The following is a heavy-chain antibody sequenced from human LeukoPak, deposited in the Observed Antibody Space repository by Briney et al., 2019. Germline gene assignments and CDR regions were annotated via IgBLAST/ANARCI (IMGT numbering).Heavy chain of an antibody. CDR2: ISGNSDRT. Sequence: PSETLSLTCTVSGGSISSSSHYWGWIRQPPGKGLEWLSAISGNSDRTYYADSVRGRFTISRDNSKNTLYMQINTLRVEDTAVYYCAKDRLGAILYFDYWGQGTFLTVSS. J-gene: IGHJ4*02. V-gene: IGHV3-23*01. CDR3: AKDRLGAILYFDY. D-gene: IGHD1-26*01. CDR1: GGSISSSSHY.